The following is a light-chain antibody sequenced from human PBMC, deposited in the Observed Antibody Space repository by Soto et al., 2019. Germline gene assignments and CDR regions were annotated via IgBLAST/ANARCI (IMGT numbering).Light chain of an antibody. Sequence: QSALTQPASVSGSPGQSITISCTGTSSDVRSYNLVSWYQQHPGKAPKLMIYEVSKRPSGVSNRFSGSKSGNTASQTISGLQAEDEADYYCCSYAGSSSYVFGTGTKLTVL. CDR2: EVS. V-gene: IGLV2-23*02. CDR1: SSDVRSYNL. J-gene: IGLJ1*01. CDR3: CSYAGSSSYV.